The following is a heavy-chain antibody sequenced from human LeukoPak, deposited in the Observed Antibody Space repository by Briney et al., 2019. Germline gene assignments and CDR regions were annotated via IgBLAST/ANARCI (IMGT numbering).Heavy chain of an antibody. Sequence: SETLSLTCTVSGGSISSSYWSWIRQPPGKGLEWIGYIYDSGSTKYNPSLKSRVTISVDTSKNQFSLKLSSVTAADTAVYYCARGRSGSYPFTKKYFDYWGQGTLVTVSS. D-gene: IGHD3-10*01. CDR3: ARGRSGSYPFTKKYFDY. CDR1: GGSISSSY. CDR2: IYDSGST. J-gene: IGHJ4*02. V-gene: IGHV4-59*12.